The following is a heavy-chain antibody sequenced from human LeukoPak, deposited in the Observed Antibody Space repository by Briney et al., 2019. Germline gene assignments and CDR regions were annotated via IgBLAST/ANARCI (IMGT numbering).Heavy chain of an antibody. CDR1: GYTLTELS. D-gene: IGHD2-21*01. CDR3: ATVLWQPNPYYYYYGMDV. Sequence: VASVKVSCKVSGYTLTELSMHWVRQAPGKGLEWMGGFDPEDGETIYAQKFQGRVTMTEDTSTDTAYMELSSLRSEDTAVYYCATVLWQPNPYYYYYGMDVWGQGTTVTVSS. CDR2: FDPEDGET. V-gene: IGHV1-24*01. J-gene: IGHJ6*02.